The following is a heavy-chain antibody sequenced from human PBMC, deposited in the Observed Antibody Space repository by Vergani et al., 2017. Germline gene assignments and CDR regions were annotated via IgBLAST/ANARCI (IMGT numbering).Heavy chain of an antibody. CDR1: GFTFSSYA. V-gene: IGHV3-21*01. J-gene: IGHJ4*02. CDR2: ISSSSSYI. Sequence: EVQLLESGGGLVQPGGSLRLSCAASGFTFSSYAMSWVRQAPGKGLEWVSSISSSSSYIYYADSVKGRFTISRDNAKNSLYLQMNSLRAEDTAVYYCARGGIAARQSLDYWGQGTLVTVSS. D-gene: IGHD6-6*01. CDR3: ARGGIAARQSLDY.